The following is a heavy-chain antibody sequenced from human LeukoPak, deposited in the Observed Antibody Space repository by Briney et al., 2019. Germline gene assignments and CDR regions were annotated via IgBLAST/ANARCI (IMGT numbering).Heavy chain of an antibody. CDR3: ARDSLRGDYESPTGY. V-gene: IGHV3-9*01. CDR1: GFTFDDYG. D-gene: IGHD4-17*01. J-gene: IGHJ4*02. Sequence: PGRSLRLSCAASGFTFDDYGMHWVRQAPGKGLEWVSGISWNSDSRGYADSVKGRFTISRDNGKNTLYLQMNSLRPEDTAIYYCARDSLRGDYESPTGYWGQGTLVSVSS. CDR2: ISWNSDSR.